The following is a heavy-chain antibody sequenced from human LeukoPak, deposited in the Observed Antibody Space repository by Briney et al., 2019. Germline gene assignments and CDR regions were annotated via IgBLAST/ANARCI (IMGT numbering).Heavy chain of an antibody. J-gene: IGHJ4*02. V-gene: IGHV5-51*01. CDR2: IYPGDSDA. Sequence: GESLKISCKGSGYNFASYWIGWVSQMPGKGLEWLGIIYPGDSDAVYSPSFQDQVTISADKSIDTAYLQWSSLKASDTAIYYCARPHNYDFWSPYDYWGQGTLVTVSS. CDR1: GYNFASYW. CDR3: ARPHNYDFWSPYDY. D-gene: IGHD3-3*01.